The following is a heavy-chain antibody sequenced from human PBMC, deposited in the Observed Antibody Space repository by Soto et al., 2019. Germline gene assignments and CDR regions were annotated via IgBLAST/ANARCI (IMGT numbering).Heavy chain of an antibody. CDR2: MNANSCNT. D-gene: IGHD2-2*01. J-gene: IGHJ6*02. CDR3: AGGIVLVPAARYYYYYGMDV. CDR1: GYNFTSYD. V-gene: IGHV1-8*01. Sequence: QVQLVQSGAEVKKPGASVKVSCKASGYNFTSYDINWVRQATGQGLEWMGWMNANSCNTGYAQKFQGRVTMTRNTSISTAYMELSSLRSENKAVYYCAGGIVLVPAARYYYYYGMDVWGQGTTVTVSS.